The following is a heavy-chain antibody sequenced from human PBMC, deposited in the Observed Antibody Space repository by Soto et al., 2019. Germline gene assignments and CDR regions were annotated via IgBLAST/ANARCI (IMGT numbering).Heavy chain of an antibody. CDR2: IYYSGST. CDR1: GGSVSSGSYY. CDR3: ARVVLRFLGSDY. V-gene: IGHV4-61*01. J-gene: IGHJ4*02. D-gene: IGHD3-3*01. Sequence: QVQLQESGPGLVKPSETLSLTCTVSGGSVSSGSYYWSWIRQPPGKGLEWIGYIYYSGSTNYNPSLKSRVTISVDTSKNQFSLKLSSVTAADTAVYYCARVVLRFLGSDYWGQVTLVTVSS.